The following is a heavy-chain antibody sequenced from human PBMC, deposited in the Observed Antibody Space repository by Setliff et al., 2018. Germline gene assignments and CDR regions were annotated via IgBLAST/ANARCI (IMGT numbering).Heavy chain of an antibody. D-gene: IGHD2-15*01. CDR2: INHSGIT. CDR1: GGSFSGHY. J-gene: IGHJ1*01. V-gene: IGHV4-34*01. CDR3: ARGPAAATPYFQH. Sequence: SETLSLTCAVFGGSFSGHYWTWIRQSPGKGLEWIGEINHSGITNYSPSLKSRVTISTDTSKNQFSLKLTSVTAADTAVYFCARGPAAATPYFQHWAQGTLVTVSS.